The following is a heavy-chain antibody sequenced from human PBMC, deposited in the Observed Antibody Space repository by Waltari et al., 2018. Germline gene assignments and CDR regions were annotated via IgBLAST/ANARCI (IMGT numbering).Heavy chain of an antibody. V-gene: IGHV4-31*03. CDR2: IYHSGST. Sequence: QVQLQESGPGLVKPSQTLSLTCTVSVGSISSGGYYWSWIRQHPGKGLEWIGYIYHSGSTYYNPSLKSRVTISVDRSKNQFSLKLSSVTAADTAVYYCARTAAPSYGDHDWYFDLWGRGTLVTVSS. CDR1: VGSISSGGYY. J-gene: IGHJ2*01. CDR3: ARTAAPSYGDHDWYFDL. D-gene: IGHD4-17*01.